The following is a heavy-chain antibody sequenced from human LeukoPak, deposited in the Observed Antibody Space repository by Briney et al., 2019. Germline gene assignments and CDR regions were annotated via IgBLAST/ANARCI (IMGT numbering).Heavy chain of an antibody. CDR2: INHSGST. Sequence: SETLSLTCAVYGGSFSGYYWSWIRQPPGKGLEWIGEINHSGSTNYNPSLKSRVTISVDTSKNQFSLKLSSVTAADTAVYYCARGGPQLYYFDYWGQGTLVTVSS. J-gene: IGHJ4*02. CDR1: GGSFSGYY. V-gene: IGHV4-34*01. CDR3: ARGGPQLYYFDY. D-gene: IGHD1-1*01.